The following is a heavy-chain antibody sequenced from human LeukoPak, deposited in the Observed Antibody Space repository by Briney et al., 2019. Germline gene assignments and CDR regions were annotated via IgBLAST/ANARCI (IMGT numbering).Heavy chain of an antibody. D-gene: IGHD3-22*01. CDR3: ATYYDSSGYTDAFDI. V-gene: IGHV1-24*01. J-gene: IGHJ3*02. CDR1: GYTLTELS. Sequence: ASVKVSCKVSGYTLTELSMHWVRQAPGKGLEWMGGFDPEDGETIYAQKFQGRVTMTEDTSTDTAYMELSSLRAEDTAVYCCATYYDSSGYTDAFDIWGQGTMVTVSS. CDR2: FDPEDGET.